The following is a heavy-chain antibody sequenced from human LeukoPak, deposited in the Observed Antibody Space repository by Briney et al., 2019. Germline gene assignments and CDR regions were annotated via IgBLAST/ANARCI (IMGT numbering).Heavy chain of an antibody. CDR1: GFTFSSYS. D-gene: IGHD4-17*01. CDR2: ISSSSSYI. CDR3: VRDSFPYGDLYNWFDP. Sequence: GGSLRLSCAASGFTFSSYSMNWVRQAPGKGLEWVSSISSSSSYIYYADSVKGRFTISRDNAKNSLYLQMNSLRAEDTAVYYCVRDSFPYGDLYNWFDPWGQGTLVTVSS. V-gene: IGHV3-21*01. J-gene: IGHJ5*02.